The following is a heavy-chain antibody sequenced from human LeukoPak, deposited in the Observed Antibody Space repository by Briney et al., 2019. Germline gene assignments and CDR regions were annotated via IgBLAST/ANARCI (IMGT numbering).Heavy chain of an antibody. Sequence: ASVKVSCKASGYTFTGYYMHWVRQAPGRGLEWMGWINPNSGGTKDAQKFQGRVTMTRDTSISTAYMDLSSLRSDDTAVYYCARGISAYAFDIWGQGTMVTVSS. D-gene: IGHD3-3*02. CDR3: ARGISAYAFDI. V-gene: IGHV1-2*02. J-gene: IGHJ3*02. CDR1: GYTFTGYY. CDR2: INPNSGGT.